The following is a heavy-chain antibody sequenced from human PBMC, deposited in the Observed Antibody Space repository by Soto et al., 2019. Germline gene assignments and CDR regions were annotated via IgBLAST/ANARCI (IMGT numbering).Heavy chain of an antibody. D-gene: IGHD1-1*01. CDR2: IFYSGTT. CDR1: GDSISSADYY. J-gene: IGHJ6*02. V-gene: IGHV4-30-4*01. CDR3: ARDLWVEPELYYYGMDV. Sequence: KPSETLSLTCTVSGDSISSADYYWSWIRQTPGKGLEWIGHIFYSGTTYYNPPLKSRLTISVDTSKNHFSLRLTSVTAAATAVYYCARDLWVEPELYYYGMDVWGQGTTVTVSS.